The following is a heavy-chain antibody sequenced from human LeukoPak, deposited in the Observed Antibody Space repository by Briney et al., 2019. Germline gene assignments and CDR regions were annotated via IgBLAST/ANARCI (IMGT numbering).Heavy chain of an antibody. V-gene: IGHV3-30*18. CDR2: ISYDGSNK. Sequence: PGRSLRLSCAASGFTFSSYGMHWVRQAPGKGLEWVAVISYDGSNKYYVDSVKGRFTISRDNSKNTLYLQVNSLRAEDTAVYYCAKDGGSGYDRRAFDYWGQGTLVTVSS. CDR3: AKDGGSGYDRRAFDY. J-gene: IGHJ4*02. D-gene: IGHD5-12*01. CDR1: GFTFSSYG.